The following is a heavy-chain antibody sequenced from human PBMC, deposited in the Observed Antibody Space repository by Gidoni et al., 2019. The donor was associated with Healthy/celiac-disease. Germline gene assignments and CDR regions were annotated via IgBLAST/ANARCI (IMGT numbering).Heavy chain of an antibody. J-gene: IGHJ4*02. V-gene: IGHV4-34*01. Sequence: QVQLQQWGAGLLKPSETLSLTCAVYGGSFSGYYWSWIRQPPGKGLEWIGEINHSGSTNYNPSLKSRVTISVDTSKNQFSLKLSSVTAADTAVYYCARASTVLLWFGKWYYFDYWGQGTLVTVSS. CDR1: GGSFSGYY. CDR3: ARASTVLLWFGKWYYFDY. CDR2: INHSGST. D-gene: IGHD3-10*01.